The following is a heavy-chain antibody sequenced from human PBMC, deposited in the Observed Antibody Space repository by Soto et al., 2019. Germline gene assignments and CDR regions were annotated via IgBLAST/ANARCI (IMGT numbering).Heavy chain of an antibody. V-gene: IGHV4-59*01. CDR2: IYYSGST. D-gene: IGHD2-2*01. J-gene: IGHJ6*02. CDR3: ARDRESRYYGMDV. Sequence: WTWIRQPPGKGLEWIGYIYYSGSTNYNPSLKSRVTISVDTSKNQFSLKVSSVTAADTAVYYCARDRESRYYGMDVWGQGTTVTVSS.